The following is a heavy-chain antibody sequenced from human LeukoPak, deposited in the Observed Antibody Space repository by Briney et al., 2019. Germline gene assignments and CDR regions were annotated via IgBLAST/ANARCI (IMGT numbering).Heavy chain of an antibody. CDR1: GGSFSGYY. CDR2: INHSGST. Sequence: SETLSLTCAVYGGSFSGYYWSWIRQPPGKGLEWIGEINHSGSTNYNPSLKSRVTISVDTPKNQFSLKLSSVTAADTAVYYCAREVLRYFDWLPRWFDPWGQGTLVTVSS. CDR3: AREVLRYFDWLPRWFDP. J-gene: IGHJ5*02. V-gene: IGHV4-34*01. D-gene: IGHD3-9*01.